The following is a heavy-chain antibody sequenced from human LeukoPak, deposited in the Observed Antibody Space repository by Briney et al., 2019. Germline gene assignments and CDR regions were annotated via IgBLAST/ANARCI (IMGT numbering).Heavy chain of an antibody. Sequence: SETLSFTCGVSGWSIISGYYWGWIRQPPGKGLEWLGSMYYSGNTHYNPSLKSRVTISVDTSKNQFSLKMTSVTAADTAVYYCARQLDYGDYSRSYYYFYMDVWGKGTTVTVSS. CDR3: ARQLDYGDYSRSYYYFYMDV. V-gene: IGHV4-38-2*01. D-gene: IGHD4-17*01. J-gene: IGHJ6*03. CDR1: GWSIISGYY. CDR2: MYYSGNT.